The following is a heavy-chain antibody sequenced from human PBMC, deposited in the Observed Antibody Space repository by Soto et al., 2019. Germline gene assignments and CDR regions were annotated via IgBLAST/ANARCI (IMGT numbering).Heavy chain of an antibody. D-gene: IGHD3-3*01. CDR1: GGSFSGYY. Sequence: PSETLSLTCAVYGGSFSGYYWSWIRQPPGKGLEWIGEINHSGSTNYNPSLKSRVTISVDTSKNQFSLKLSSVTAADTAVYYFARGLAPLYYDFWSGYYQAHYYYGTDVWGQGTTVTVSS. V-gene: IGHV4-34*01. CDR3: ARGLAPLYYDFWSGYYQAHYYYGTDV. J-gene: IGHJ6*02. CDR2: INHSGST.